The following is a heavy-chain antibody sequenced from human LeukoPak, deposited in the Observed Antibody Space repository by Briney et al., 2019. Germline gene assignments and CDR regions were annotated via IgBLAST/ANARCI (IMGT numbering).Heavy chain of an antibody. CDR3: AKDVMGSSWHHDY. CDR2: IRYDGSNK. CDR1: GFTFSSYG. J-gene: IGHJ4*02. Sequence: PGGSLRLSCAASGFTFSSYGMHWVRQAPGKGLEWVAFIRYDGSNKYYADSVKGRFTISRDNSKNTLYLQMNSLRAEDTAVYYCAKDVMGSSWHHDYWGQGTLVTVSS. D-gene: IGHD6-13*01. V-gene: IGHV3-30*02.